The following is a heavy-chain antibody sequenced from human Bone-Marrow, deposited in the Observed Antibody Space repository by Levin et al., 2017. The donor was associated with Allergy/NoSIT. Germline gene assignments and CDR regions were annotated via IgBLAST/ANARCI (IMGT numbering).Heavy chain of an antibody. CDR2: ISSSSSYI. J-gene: IGHJ4*02. CDR3: ARDPTMTTVTTAGGHY. Sequence: GESLKISCAASGFTFSSYSMNWVRQAPGKGLEWVSSISSSSSYIYYADPVKGRFTISRDNAKNSLYLQMNSLRAEDTAVYYCARDPTMTTVTTAGGHYWGQGTLVTVSS. CDR1: GFTFSSYS. V-gene: IGHV3-21*01. D-gene: IGHD4-17*01.